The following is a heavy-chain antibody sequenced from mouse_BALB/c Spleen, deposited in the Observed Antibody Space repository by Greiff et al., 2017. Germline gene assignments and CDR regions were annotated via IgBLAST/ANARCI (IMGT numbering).Heavy chain of an antibody. V-gene: IGHV1-69*02. CDR2: IDPSDSET. Sequence: QVQLKQPGAELVKPGAPVKLSCKASGYTFTSYWMNWVKQRPGRGLEWIGRIDPSDSETHYNQKFKDKATLTVDKSSSTAYIQLSSLTSEDSAVYYCAKDYGNYDWYFDVWGAGTTVTVSS. CDR1: GYTFTSYW. CDR3: AKDYGNYDWYFDV. D-gene: IGHD2-1*01. J-gene: IGHJ1*01.